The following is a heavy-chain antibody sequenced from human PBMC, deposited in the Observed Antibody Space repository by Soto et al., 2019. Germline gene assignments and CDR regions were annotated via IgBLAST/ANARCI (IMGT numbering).Heavy chain of an antibody. J-gene: IGHJ5*02. CDR3: ARDNRITGIVAEIDL. D-gene: IGHD1-20*01. CDR2: IDPSDSFT. CDR1: GHSISSNW. V-gene: IGHV5-10-1*01. Sequence: PGESLKISCQSLGHSISSNWITWVRQMPGKGLEWMGRIDPSDSFTYYSPSFEGHVTISADRSINTAYLQWSSLKASDTAVYYCARDNRITGIVAEIDLWGRGTLVTVSS.